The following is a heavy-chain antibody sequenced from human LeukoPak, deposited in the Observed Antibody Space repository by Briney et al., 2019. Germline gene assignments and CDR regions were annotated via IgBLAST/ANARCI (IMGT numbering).Heavy chain of an antibody. CDR1: GASMSSYV. CDR3: AGECGRRGFGSQIDS. D-gene: IGHD3-10*01. Sequence: SETLSLTCIVSGASMSSYVWSWIRQPPGKELEWIGYISDSGRTNYNASLKSRVTITVDPSQNQVSLKLRSVTAADTAVYFCAGECGRRGFGSQIDSWGQGTVVTVSS. CDR2: ISDSGRT. J-gene: IGHJ4*02. V-gene: IGHV4-59*01.